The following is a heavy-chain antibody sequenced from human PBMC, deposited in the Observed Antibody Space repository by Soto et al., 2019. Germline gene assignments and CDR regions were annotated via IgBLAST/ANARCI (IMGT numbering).Heavy chain of an antibody. V-gene: IGHV6-1*01. CDR3: ARRNSRGDYYYYGMDV. CDR1: GDSVSSNIAA. D-gene: IGHD6-13*01. CDR2: TYYRSKCYN. J-gene: IGHJ6*02. Sequence: SPALSLTCAISGDSVSSNIAAWNXXXXXXXXXFEWLGRTYYRSKCYNDYAVSVKSRITINPDTSKNQFSLQLKSVTPEDTAVYYCARRNSRGDYYYYGMDVWGQGTTVTVS.